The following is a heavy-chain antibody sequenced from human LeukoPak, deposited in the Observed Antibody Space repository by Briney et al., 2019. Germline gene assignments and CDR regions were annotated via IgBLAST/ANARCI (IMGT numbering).Heavy chain of an antibody. J-gene: IGHJ4*02. CDR1: GYTLTELS. V-gene: IGHV1-24*01. CDR2: FDPEDGET. Sequence: ASVKVSCKVSGYTLTELSMHWVRQAPGKGLEWMGGFDPEDGETIYAQKFQGRVTMTEDTSTDTAYMELSSLRPEDTAVYYCATLSLDTAMNFDYWGQGTLVTVSS. CDR3: ATLSLDTAMNFDY. D-gene: IGHD5-18*01.